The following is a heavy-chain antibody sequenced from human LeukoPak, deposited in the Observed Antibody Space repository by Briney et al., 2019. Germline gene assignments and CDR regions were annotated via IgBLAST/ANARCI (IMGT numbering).Heavy chain of an antibody. CDR3: ARDLGQYYDTSDNWFDP. V-gene: IGHV3-21*01. D-gene: IGHD3-22*01. CDR2: ISSSSSYI. Sequence: GGSLRLSCAASGFTFSSYWMSWVRQAPGKGLEWVSSISSSSSYIYYADSVKSRFTISRDNAKNTLNLQMNSLRAEDTAVYYCARDLGQYYDTSDNWFDPWGQGTLVTVSS. CDR1: GFTFSSYW. J-gene: IGHJ5*02.